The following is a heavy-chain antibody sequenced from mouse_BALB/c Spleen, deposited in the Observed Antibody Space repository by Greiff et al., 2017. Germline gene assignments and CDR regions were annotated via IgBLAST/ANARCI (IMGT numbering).Heavy chain of an antibody. J-gene: IGHJ1*01. CDR2: INSNGGST. CDR1: GFTFSSYY. V-gene: IGHV5-6-2*01. Sequence: EVKLVESGGGLVKLGGSLKLSCAASGFTFSSYYMSWVRQTPEKRLELVAAINSNGGSTYYPDTVKGRFTISRDNAKNTLYLQMSSLKSEDTALYYCARHYSSYWYFDVWGAGTTVTVSS. CDR3: ARHYSSYWYFDV. D-gene: IGHD2-5*01.